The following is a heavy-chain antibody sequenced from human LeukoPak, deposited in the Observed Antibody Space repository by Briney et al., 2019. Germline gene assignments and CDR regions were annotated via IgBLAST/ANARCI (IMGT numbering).Heavy chain of an antibody. J-gene: IGHJ4*02. D-gene: IGHD2-2*01. CDR3: AKGRASCCDY. CDR1: GFTFSTLG. V-gene: IGHV3-23*01. CDR2: ISGSDRST. Sequence: GGSLRLSCAASGFTFSTLGMTWVRQAPGKGLEWVSGISGSDRSTYYADSVKGRFTISRDNAKNTVYLQMNSLRAEDTAVYYCAKGRASCCDYWGLGALVIVSS.